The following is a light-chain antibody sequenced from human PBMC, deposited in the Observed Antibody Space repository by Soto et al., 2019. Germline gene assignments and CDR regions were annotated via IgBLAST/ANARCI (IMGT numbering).Light chain of an antibody. CDR2: GAS. V-gene: IGKV3-15*01. CDR1: QSVSTN. J-gene: IGKJ2*01. Sequence: EIVMTQSPDTLSVSPGERATLSCRASQSVSTNLAWYQQKPGQAPRLLIYGASTRATGIPARFSGSGSGTEFTLTISSLQSEDFAVYYCPQRSNWPVTFGQGTKLEIK. CDR3: PQRSNWPVT.